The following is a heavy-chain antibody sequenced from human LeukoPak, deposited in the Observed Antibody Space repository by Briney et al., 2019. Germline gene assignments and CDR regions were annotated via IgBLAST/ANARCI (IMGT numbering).Heavy chain of an antibody. CDR1: GFTFSNYD. CDR3: ARARGSYYAAMDV. J-gene: IGHJ6*02. Sequence: PGGSLRLSCAASGFTFSNYDMNWVRQAPGKGLEWVSYISSTGNTIYYADSVKGGFIISRDNAKNSLYLQMNSLRVEDTAVYYCARARGSYYAAMDVWGQRTTVTVSS. D-gene: IGHD3-10*01. V-gene: IGHV3-48*03. CDR2: ISSTGNTI.